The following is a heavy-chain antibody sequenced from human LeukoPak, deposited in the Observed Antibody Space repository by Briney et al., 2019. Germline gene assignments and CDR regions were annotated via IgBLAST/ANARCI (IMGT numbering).Heavy chain of an antibody. CDR3: ARAYCVGDCTVLHIYFDN. CDR1: GGSISSGPYY. CDR2: IYYGENT. D-gene: IGHD2-21*02. Sequence: PSETLSLTCTVSGGSISSGPYYWGWIRQPPGKGLEWIGNIYYGENTYYNPSLKSRVTISIDTSKNQFYLKLSSLTAADTAVYYCARAYCVGDCTVLHIYFDNWGQGTLVTVSS. V-gene: IGHV4-39*01. J-gene: IGHJ4*02.